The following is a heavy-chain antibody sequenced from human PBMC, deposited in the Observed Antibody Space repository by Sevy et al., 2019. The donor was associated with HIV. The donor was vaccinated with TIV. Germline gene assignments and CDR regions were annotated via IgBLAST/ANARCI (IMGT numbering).Heavy chain of an antibody. CDR2: ISSSSSTI. V-gene: IGHV3-48*02. Sequence: GGSLRLSCAASGFTFSSYSMNWVRQAPGKGLEWVSYISSSSSTIYYADSVKGRFTISRDNAKNSLYLQMNSLRDEDTAVYYCARDPRHYDFWSGYYTGGYYFDYWGHGTLVTVSS. CDR3: ARDPRHYDFWSGYYTGGYYFDY. D-gene: IGHD3-3*01. J-gene: IGHJ4*01. CDR1: GFTFSSYS.